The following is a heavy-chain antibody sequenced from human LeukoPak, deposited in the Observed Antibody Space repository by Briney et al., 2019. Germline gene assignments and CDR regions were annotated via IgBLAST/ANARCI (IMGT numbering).Heavy chain of an antibody. CDR1: GFTFSSYS. D-gene: IGHD2-2*03. Sequence: GGSLRLSCAASGFTFSSYSMNWVRQAPGKGLEWVSSISSSSSYIYYADSVKGRFTISRDNAKNSLYLQLNSLRAEDTAVYYCASGSDSFDYWGQGTLVTVSS. CDR3: ASGSDSFDY. J-gene: IGHJ4*02. CDR2: ISSSSSYI. V-gene: IGHV3-21*01.